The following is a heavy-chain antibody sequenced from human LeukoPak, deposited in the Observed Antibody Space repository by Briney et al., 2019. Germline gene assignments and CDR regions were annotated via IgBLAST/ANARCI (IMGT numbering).Heavy chain of an antibody. CDR1: GFTFSSYA. Sequence: GGSLRLSCAASGFTFSSYAMHWVRQAPGKGLEYVSAISSNGGSTYYANSVKGRFTISRDNSKNTLYLQMGSLRAEDMAVYYCARVWSYYYYYMDVWGKGTTVTISS. J-gene: IGHJ6*03. CDR2: ISSNGGST. D-gene: IGHD3-16*01. V-gene: IGHV3-64*01. CDR3: ARVWSYYYYYMDV.